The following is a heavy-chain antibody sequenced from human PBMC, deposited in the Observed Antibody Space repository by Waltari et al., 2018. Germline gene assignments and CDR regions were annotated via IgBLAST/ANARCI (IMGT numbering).Heavy chain of an antibody. CDR1: GFTVSSNY. J-gene: IGHJ6*02. Sequence: EVQLVESGGGLIQPGGSLRLSCAASGFTVSSNYMSWVRQAPGKGLEWVSVIYSGGSTYYADSVKGRFTISRDNSKNTLYLQMNGLRAEDTAVYYCARNQLVRGYYYGMDVWGQGTTVTVSS. CDR3: ARNQLVRGYYYGMDV. D-gene: IGHD6-13*01. CDR2: IYSGGST. V-gene: IGHV3-53*01.